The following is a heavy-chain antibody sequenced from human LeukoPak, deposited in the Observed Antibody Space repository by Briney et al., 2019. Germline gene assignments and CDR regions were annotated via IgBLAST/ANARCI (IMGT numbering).Heavy chain of an antibody. CDR1: GFTFSSYS. Sequence: GGSLRLSCAASGFTFSSYSMNWVRQAPGKGLEWVSYISSSSSTIYYADSVKGRFTISRDNAKNSLYLQMNSLRAEDTAVYYCAREGSIAAAGILFDYWGQGTLVTVSS. J-gene: IGHJ4*02. CDR2: ISSSSSTI. D-gene: IGHD6-13*01. V-gene: IGHV3-48*04. CDR3: AREGSIAAAGILFDY.